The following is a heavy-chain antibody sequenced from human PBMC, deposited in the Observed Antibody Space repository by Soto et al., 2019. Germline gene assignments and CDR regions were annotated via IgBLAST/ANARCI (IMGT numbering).Heavy chain of an antibody. V-gene: IGHV3-30*18. Sequence: LRLSCAASGFTFSSYGMHLVRQAPGKGLEWVAVISYDGSNKYYADSVKGRFTISRDNSKNTLYLQMNSLRAEDTAVYYCAKDRGSIAARPTLMDVWGQGTTVTVSS. J-gene: IGHJ6*02. CDR3: AKDRGSIAARPTLMDV. CDR2: ISYDGSNK. D-gene: IGHD6-6*01. CDR1: GFTFSSYG.